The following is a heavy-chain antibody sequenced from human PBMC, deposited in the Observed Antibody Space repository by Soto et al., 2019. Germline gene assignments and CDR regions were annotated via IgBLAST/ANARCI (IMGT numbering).Heavy chain of an antibody. V-gene: IGHV4-34*01. CDR1: GGSFSGYY. J-gene: IGHJ5*02. CDR3: ARAMFDP. CDR2: INHSGST. Sequence: SETLSLTCAVYGGSFSGYYWSWIRQPPGKGLEWIGEINHSGSTNYNPSLKSRVTISVDTSKNQFSLKLSSVTAADTAVYYCARAMFDPWGQGTLVTVSS.